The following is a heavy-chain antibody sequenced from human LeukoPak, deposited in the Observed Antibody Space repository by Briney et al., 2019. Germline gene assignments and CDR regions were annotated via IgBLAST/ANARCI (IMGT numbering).Heavy chain of an antibody. CDR1: GGSICSDY. V-gene: IGHV4-59*01. D-gene: IGHD1-26*01. Sequence: SETLSLTCTVSGGSICSDYWSWIRQSPGKGLEWIGYIYYSGTTSYNPSLKSRVTISLDTSKNQFSLKLSSVTAADTAVYYCARGGNLGSPDYWGQGTLVPVSS. CDR3: ARGGNLGSPDY. J-gene: IGHJ4*02. CDR2: IYYSGTT.